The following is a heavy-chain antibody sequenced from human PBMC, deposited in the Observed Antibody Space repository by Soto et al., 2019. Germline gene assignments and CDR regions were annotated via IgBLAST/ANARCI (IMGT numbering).Heavy chain of an antibody. CDR3: AKGGDRTQLLYYYYMDV. V-gene: IGHV3-9*01. J-gene: IGHJ6*03. D-gene: IGHD2-2*01. CDR2: ISWNSGSI. CDR1: GFTFDDYA. Sequence: EVQLVESGGGLVQPGRSLRLSCAASGFTFDDYAMHWVRQAPGKGLEWVSGISWNSGSIGYADSVKGRFTISRDNAKNSLYLQMNSLRAEDTALYYCAKGGDRTQLLYYYYMDVWGKGTTVTVSS.